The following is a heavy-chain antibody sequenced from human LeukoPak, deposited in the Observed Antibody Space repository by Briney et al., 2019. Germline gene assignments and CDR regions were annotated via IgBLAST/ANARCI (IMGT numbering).Heavy chain of an antibody. CDR2: ISYDGSNT. V-gene: IGHV3-30*03. CDR3: ARSPDYGDPYWYFDL. D-gene: IGHD4-17*01. CDR1: GFTFSTYG. J-gene: IGHJ2*01. Sequence: GGSLRLSCAASGFTFSTYGMHWVRQAPGKGLEWVAVISYDGSNTHYTDSVKGRFTISRDNSKNTLYLQLNSLRAEDTAVYYCARSPDYGDPYWYFDLWGRGTLVTVSS.